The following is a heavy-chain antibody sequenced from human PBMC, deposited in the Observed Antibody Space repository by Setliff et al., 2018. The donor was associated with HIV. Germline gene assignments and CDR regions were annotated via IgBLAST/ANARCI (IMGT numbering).Heavy chain of an antibody. CDR3: ASSSRGGPYYFDY. V-gene: IGHV3-11*01. CDR1: GFTFSDYY. CDR2: ISSSGSTI. J-gene: IGHJ4*02. D-gene: IGHD6-6*01. Sequence: GGSLRLSCAASGFTFSDYYMSWIRQAPGKGLEWVSYISSSGSTIYYADSVKGRFTISRDNAKNSLYLQMNSLRAEDTAVYYCASSSRGGPYYFDYWGQGTLVTVSS.